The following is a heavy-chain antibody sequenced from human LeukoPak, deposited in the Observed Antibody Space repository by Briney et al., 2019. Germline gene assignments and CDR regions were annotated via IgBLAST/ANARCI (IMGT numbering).Heavy chain of an antibody. J-gene: IGHJ3*01. D-gene: IGHD4-17*01. CDR3: TKDPNGDYIGAFDF. CDR1: GFTFSGSW. V-gene: IGHV3-74*01. Sequence: GGSLRLSCAASGFTFSGSWIHWVRQTPGKGLVWVSRIIGDGSVTSYADSVKGRFTISRDNSKNTLYLQMNSLRVEDTALYYCTKDPNGDYIGAFDFWGQGTMVSVSS. CDR2: IIGDGSVT.